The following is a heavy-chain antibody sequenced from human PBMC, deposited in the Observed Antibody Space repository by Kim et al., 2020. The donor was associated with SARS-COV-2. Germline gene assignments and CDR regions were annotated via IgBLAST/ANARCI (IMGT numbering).Heavy chain of an antibody. CDR3: AKDGYGDYRVLVAFDI. Sequence: GGSLRLSCAASGFTFSSYAMSWVRQAPGKGLEWVSAISGSGGSTYYADSVKGRFTISRDNSKNTLYLQMNSLRAEDTAVYYCAKDGYGDYRVLVAFDIWGQGTMVTVSS. D-gene: IGHD4-17*01. CDR2: ISGSGGST. CDR1: GFTFSSYA. J-gene: IGHJ3*02. V-gene: IGHV3-23*01.